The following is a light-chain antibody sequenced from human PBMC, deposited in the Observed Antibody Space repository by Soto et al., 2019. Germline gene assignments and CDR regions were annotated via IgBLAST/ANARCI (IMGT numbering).Light chain of an antibody. CDR3: QQRNNWPT. Sequence: EIVLTQSPATLSLSPGERATLSCRASQSVTSNLAWYQQKPGQAPRLLNYDASNRATGIPARFSGSGSGTDFTLTISSPEPEAFAVYYCQQRNNWPTFGRGTKVDIK. J-gene: IGKJ3*01. CDR2: DAS. V-gene: IGKV3-11*01. CDR1: QSVTSN.